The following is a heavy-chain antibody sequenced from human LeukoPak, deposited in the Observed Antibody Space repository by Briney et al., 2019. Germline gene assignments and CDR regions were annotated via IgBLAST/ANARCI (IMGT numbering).Heavy chain of an antibody. CDR1: GGTFSSYA. Sequence: SVKVSCKASGGTFSSYAISWVRQAPGQGLEWMGGIIPIFGTANYAQKFQGRVTITADESTSTAYMEQSSLRSEDTAVYYCARVFLDSSGYYSRWGQGTLVTVSS. D-gene: IGHD3-22*01. CDR2: IIPIFGTA. J-gene: IGHJ4*02. V-gene: IGHV1-69*01. CDR3: ARVFLDSSGYYSR.